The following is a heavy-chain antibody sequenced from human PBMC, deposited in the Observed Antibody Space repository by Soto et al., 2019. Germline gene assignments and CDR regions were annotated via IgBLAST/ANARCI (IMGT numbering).Heavy chain of an antibody. Sequence: GGSLRLSCAASGFAVSSNYMSWVRQAPGKGLEWVSVIYSGGSTYYADSVKGRFTISRDNSKNTLYLQMNSLRAEDTAVYYCASTVTYYDFWSGYSGWFDPWGQGTLVTVSS. D-gene: IGHD3-3*01. CDR1: GFAVSSNY. V-gene: IGHV3-66*01. CDR3: ASTVTYYDFWSGYSGWFDP. CDR2: IYSGGST. J-gene: IGHJ5*02.